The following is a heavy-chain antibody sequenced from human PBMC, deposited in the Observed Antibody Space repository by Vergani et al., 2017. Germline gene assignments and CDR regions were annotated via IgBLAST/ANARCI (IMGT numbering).Heavy chain of an antibody. V-gene: IGHV1-69*01. D-gene: IGHD2-2*01. CDR3: ARVQLVVLSALSVGSAFDI. CDR2: IIPSFGTA. J-gene: IGHJ3*02. CDR1: GGTFSSYA. Sequence: QVQLVQSGAEVKKPGSSVKVSCKASGGTFSSYAISWVRQAPGQGLEWMGGIIPSFGTANYAQKFQGRVTITADESTSTAYMELSSLRSEDTAVYYCARVQLVVLSALSVGSAFDIWGQGTMVTVSS.